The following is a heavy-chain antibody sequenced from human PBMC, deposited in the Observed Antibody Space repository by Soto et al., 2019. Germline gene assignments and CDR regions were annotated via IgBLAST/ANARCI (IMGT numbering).Heavy chain of an antibody. D-gene: IGHD3-10*01. CDR1: GFTFSTYG. CDR3: ERWIRSLNYNY. Sequence: QVQLVEAGGGVVQPGTSLRLSCAASGFTFSTYGMHGDRQAPGKGREWVAAIHHDGSNTYYADTAKGRFTVSKDNSKNSLFLQRDSLRVGDTDVYFCERWIRSLNYNYGGQCTLLLVTS. V-gene: IGHV3-33*01. J-gene: IGHJ4*02. CDR2: IHHDGSNT.